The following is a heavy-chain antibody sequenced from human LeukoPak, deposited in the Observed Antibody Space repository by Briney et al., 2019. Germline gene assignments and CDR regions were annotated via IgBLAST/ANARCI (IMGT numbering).Heavy chain of an antibody. D-gene: IGHD4-17*01. CDR1: GFTFSSYA. CDR3: ARDLLDGDYGNYYGMDV. Sequence: GGFLRLSCAASGFTFSSYAMHWVRQAPGKGLEWVAVISYDGSNKYYADSVKGRFTISRDNSKNALYLQMNSLRAEDTAVYYCARDLLDGDYGNYYGMDVWGQGTTVTVSS. J-gene: IGHJ6*02. V-gene: IGHV3-30-3*01. CDR2: ISYDGSNK.